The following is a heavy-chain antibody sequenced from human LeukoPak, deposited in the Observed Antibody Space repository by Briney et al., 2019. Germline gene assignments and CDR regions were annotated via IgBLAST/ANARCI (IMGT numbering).Heavy chain of an antibody. J-gene: IGHJ4*02. V-gene: IGHV3-30*18. CDR3: AKTENGTFDY. Sequence: PGGSLRLSCAASGFTFSSYGMHWVRQAPGKGLEWVAVISYDGSNKYYADSVKGRFTISRDNSKNTLYLQMNSLRAEDTAVYYCAKTENGTFDYWGQGTLVTVSS. CDR1: GFTFSSYG. CDR2: ISYDGSNK.